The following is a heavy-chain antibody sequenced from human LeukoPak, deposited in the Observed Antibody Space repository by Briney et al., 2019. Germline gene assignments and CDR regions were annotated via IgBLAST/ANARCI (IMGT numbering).Heavy chain of an antibody. Sequence: ASVKVSCKASGYTFTGYYMHWVRQAPGQGLEWMGWINPNSGGTNYAQKFQGRATMTRDTSISTAYMELSRLRSDDTAVYYCARVYYDILTGYPHFDYWGQGTLVTVSS. D-gene: IGHD3-9*01. V-gene: IGHV1-2*02. CDR1: GYTFTGYY. CDR2: INPNSGGT. CDR3: ARVYYDILTGYPHFDY. J-gene: IGHJ4*02.